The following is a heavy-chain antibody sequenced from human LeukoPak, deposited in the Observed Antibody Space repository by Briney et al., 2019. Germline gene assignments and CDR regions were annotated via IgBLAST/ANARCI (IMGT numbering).Heavy chain of an antibody. D-gene: IGHD4-17*01. Sequence: GGSLRLSCAASGFTFSSYSMTWVRQAPGKGLEWVSYISSSSSTIYYADSVKGRFTISRDNAKNSLYLQMNSLRAEDTAVYYCARVHGDYLEYFDYWGQGTLVTVSS. CDR3: ARVHGDYLEYFDY. V-gene: IGHV3-48*04. J-gene: IGHJ4*02. CDR1: GFTFSSYS. CDR2: ISSSSSTI.